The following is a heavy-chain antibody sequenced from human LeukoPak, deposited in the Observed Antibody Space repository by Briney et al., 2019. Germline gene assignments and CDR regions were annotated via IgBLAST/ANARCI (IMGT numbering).Heavy chain of an antibody. V-gene: IGHV3-15*01. Sequence: GGPLRLSCAASGFTFSNAWVSWVRQAPGKGLEWVGRIKSKTDGGTTDYAAPVKGRFTISRDDSKNTLYLQMNSLKTEDTAVYYCTTAGTVTTRATLYYFDYWGQGTLVTVSS. D-gene: IGHD4-17*01. J-gene: IGHJ4*02. CDR3: TTAGTVTTRATLYYFDY. CDR1: GFTFSNAW. CDR2: IKSKTDGGTT.